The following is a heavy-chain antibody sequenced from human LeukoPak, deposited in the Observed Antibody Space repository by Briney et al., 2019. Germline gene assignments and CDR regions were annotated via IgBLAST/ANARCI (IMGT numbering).Heavy chain of an antibody. Sequence: PSETLSLTCAVSGGSISTYHWSWIRQPPGKGLEWIGYISYSGSTNYNPSLKSRVTISVDTSKSQFSLKLSSVTAADTAVYYCARQLDYYGSGSYEYWGQGTLVTVSS. CDR1: GGSISTYH. CDR3: ARQLDYYGSGSYEY. CDR2: ISYSGST. D-gene: IGHD3-10*01. V-gene: IGHV4-59*08. J-gene: IGHJ4*02.